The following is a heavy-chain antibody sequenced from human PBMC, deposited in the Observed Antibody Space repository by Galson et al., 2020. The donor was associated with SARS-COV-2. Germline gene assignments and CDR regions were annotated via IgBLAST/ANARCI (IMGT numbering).Heavy chain of an antibody. CDR1: GYSINSGYF. CDR2: IFHSGST. D-gene: IGHD6-19*01. Sequence: SETLSLTCTVSGYSINSGYFWGWIRQPPGKGLEWIGSIFHSGSTFYNPSLESRVTISRDTSKNQFSLKLSSVTAADTAVYYCARGARIAVAGTLSYYYYYYMDVWGKGTTVTVSS. V-gene: IGHV4-38-2*02. CDR3: ARGARIAVAGTLSYYYYYYMDV. J-gene: IGHJ6*03.